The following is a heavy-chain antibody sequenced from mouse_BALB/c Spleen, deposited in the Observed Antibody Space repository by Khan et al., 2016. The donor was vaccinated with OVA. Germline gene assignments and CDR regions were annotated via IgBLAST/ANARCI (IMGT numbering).Heavy chain of an antibody. D-gene: IGHD1-1*02. Sequence: DVHLVESGGGLVQPGGSRKLSCAASGFTFSSFGMHWVRQAPEKGLEWVAYISSGSSSIYYADTVKGRFTISRDNPKNTLFLQMTSLRSEDTAMYYCAREDYGQWYFDVWGAGTTVTVSS. CDR3: AREDYGQWYFDV. CDR1: GFTFSSFG. V-gene: IGHV5-17*02. J-gene: IGHJ1*01. CDR2: ISSGSSSI.